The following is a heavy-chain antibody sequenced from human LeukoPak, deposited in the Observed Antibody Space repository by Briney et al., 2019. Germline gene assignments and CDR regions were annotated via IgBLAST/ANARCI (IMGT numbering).Heavy chain of an antibody. CDR3: AIRSYCSSTSCHDY. V-gene: IGHV4-39*01. CDR2: IYYSGST. Sequence: PSETLSLTCTVSGGSISSSSYYWGWIRQPPGKGLEWIGSIYYSGSTYYNPSLKSRVTISVDTSKNQFSLKLGSVTAADTAVYYCAIRSYCSSTSCHDYWGQGTLVTVSS. J-gene: IGHJ4*02. CDR1: GGSISSSSYY. D-gene: IGHD2-2*01.